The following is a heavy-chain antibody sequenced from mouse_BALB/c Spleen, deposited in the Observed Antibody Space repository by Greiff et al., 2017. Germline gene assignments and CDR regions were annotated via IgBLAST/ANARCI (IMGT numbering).Heavy chain of an antibody. J-gene: IGHJ4*01. Sequence: LQQPGSELVRPGASVKLSCKASGYTFTSYWMHWVKQRHGQGLEWIGNIYPGSGSTNYDEKFKSKGTLTVDTSSSTAYMHLSSLTSEDSAVYHCTRGEPTGKGFSYAMDYWGQGTSVTVSS. CDR3: TRGEPTGKGFSYAMDY. V-gene: IGHV1S22*01. CDR2: IYPGSGST. CDR1: GYTFTSYW. D-gene: IGHD4-1*02.